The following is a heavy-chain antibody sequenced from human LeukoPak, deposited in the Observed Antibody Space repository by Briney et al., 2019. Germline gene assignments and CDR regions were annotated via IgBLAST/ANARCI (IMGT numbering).Heavy chain of an antibody. D-gene: IGHD4-17*01. CDR1: GFTVSSSY. CDR2: IYSGGST. Sequence: GGSLRLSCAASGFTVSSSYMSWVRQAPGKGLEWVSVIYSGGSTYYADSVKGRFTISRDNSKNTLYLQMNSLRAEDTAVYYCARTNYGGPLDYWGQGTLVTVSS. CDR3: ARTNYGGPLDY. V-gene: IGHV3-66*01. J-gene: IGHJ4*02.